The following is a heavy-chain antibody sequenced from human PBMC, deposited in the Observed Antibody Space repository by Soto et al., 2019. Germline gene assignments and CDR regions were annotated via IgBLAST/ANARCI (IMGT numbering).Heavy chain of an antibody. V-gene: IGHV4-61*08. CDR3: ARHPGHYDVLTGYSTYYFDS. CDR1: GGSISSGGYY. CDR2: IYYRGST. Sequence: PSETLSLTCTVSGGSISSGGYYWSWIRQHLGKGLEWIGYIYYRGSTNYNPSFKSRVTISVDTSKNQFSLRLSSVTAADTAVYYCARHPGHYDVLTGYSTYYFDSWGQGTLVTVSS. D-gene: IGHD3-9*01. J-gene: IGHJ4*02.